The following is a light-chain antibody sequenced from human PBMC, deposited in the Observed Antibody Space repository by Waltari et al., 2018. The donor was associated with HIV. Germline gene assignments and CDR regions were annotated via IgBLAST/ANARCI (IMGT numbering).Light chain of an antibody. Sequence: QSVLTQPPSASGTPGQTVTISCSGSSSNIGNDNVYWYQQLPGMTPKLLIYKNYRRPSGVPDRFAGPKSGTSASLAISGLRSEDEADYYCVGWDGSLSGYVVGAGTKVTVL. CDR3: VGWDGSLSGYV. J-gene: IGLJ1*01. CDR2: KNY. V-gene: IGLV1-47*01. CDR1: SSNIGNDN.